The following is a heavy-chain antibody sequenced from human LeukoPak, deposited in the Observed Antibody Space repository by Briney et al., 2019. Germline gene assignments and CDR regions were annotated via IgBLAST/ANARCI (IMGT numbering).Heavy chain of an antibody. CDR1: GFTFSSYA. J-gene: IGHJ6*02. Sequence: GGSLRLSCAASGFTFSSYAMSWVRQARGKGLEWVSAISGSGGSTYYADSVKGRFTISRDNAKNSLYLQMNSLRAEDTAVYYCAGAGRSTSQCCWYSMDVWGQGTTVTVSS. CDR3: AGAGRSTSQCCWYSMDV. CDR2: ISGSGGST. D-gene: IGHD2-2*01. V-gene: IGHV3-23*01.